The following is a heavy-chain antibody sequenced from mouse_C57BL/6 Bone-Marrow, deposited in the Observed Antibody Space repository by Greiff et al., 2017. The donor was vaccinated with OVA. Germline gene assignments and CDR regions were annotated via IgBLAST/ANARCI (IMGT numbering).Heavy chain of an antibody. J-gene: IGHJ2*01. CDR1: GFNIKDYY. D-gene: IGHD2-1*01. V-gene: IGHV14-4*01. CDR2: IDPENGDT. Sequence: VQLQQSGAELVRPGASVKLSCTASGFNIKDYYMHWVKQRPEQGLEWIGWIDPENGDTEYASKFQGKATITADTSSNTAYLQLSSLTSEDTAVYYCTSLWYPYWGQGTTLTVSS. CDR3: TSLWYPY.